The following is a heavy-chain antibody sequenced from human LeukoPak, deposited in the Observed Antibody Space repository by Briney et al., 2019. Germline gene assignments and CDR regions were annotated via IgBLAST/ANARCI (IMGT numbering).Heavy chain of an antibody. Sequence: PSETLSLTCAVYGGSFSGYYWSWIRQPPGKGLEWIGEINHSGSTNYNPSLKSRVTISVDTSKNQFSLKLSSVTAADTAVYYCARVNPMDRGDKWDYWGQGTLVTVSS. V-gene: IGHV4-34*01. D-gene: IGHD3-10*01. CDR2: INHSGST. CDR3: ARVNPMDRGDKWDY. CDR1: GGSFSGYY. J-gene: IGHJ4*02.